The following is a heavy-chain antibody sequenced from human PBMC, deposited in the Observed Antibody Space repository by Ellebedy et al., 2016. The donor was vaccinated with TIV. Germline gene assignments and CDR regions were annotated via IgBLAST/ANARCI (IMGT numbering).Heavy chain of an antibody. J-gene: IGHJ4*02. V-gene: IGHV3-30*04. CDR2: VSYDGSHK. CDR3: ARKIEGFDY. CDR1: GFTFSSFS. Sequence: PGGSLRLSCAVSGFTFSSFSMHWVRQAPGKGLEWVAVVSYDGSHKFYADSVQGRFTISRDNSKNTLYLQMNSLRGEDTAVYSCARKIEGFDYWGQGTLVTVSS.